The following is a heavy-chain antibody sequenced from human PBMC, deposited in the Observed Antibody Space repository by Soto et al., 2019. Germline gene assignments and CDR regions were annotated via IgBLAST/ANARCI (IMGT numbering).Heavy chain of an antibody. CDR3: ARHDSYYDRSGYDCPPLGY. CDR1: GYRFTPYC. Sequence: PGESLKISFTGSGYRFTPYCTTWVSQMPWKGLEWMGRIDPSDSYTNYSPSFQVHVTISADNSISTAYLQWSSLKASDTAMYYCARHDSYYDRSGYDCPPLGYWGQGTLVTVSS. V-gene: IGHV5-10-1*01. D-gene: IGHD3-22*01. J-gene: IGHJ4*02. CDR2: IDPSDSYT.